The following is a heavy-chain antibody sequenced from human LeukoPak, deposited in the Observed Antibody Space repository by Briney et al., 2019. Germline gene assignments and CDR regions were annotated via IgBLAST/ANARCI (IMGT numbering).Heavy chain of an antibody. CDR3: AKAMYSSGWDDLDY. CDR1: GFTFSSYS. V-gene: IGHV3-23*01. D-gene: IGHD6-19*01. Sequence: GGSLRLSCAASGFTFSSYSMNWVRQAPGKGLEWASAISGGGSSTHYADSVKGRFTISRDNSKNTLYLQMNSLRAEDTAVYYCAKAMYSSGWDDLDYWGQGTLVTVSS. CDR2: ISGGGSST. J-gene: IGHJ4*02.